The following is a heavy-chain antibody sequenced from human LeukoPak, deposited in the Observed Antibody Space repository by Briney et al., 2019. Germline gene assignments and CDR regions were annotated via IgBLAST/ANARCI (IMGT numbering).Heavy chain of an antibody. J-gene: IGHJ4*02. Sequence: GGSLRLSCTVSGFTVSSDSMSWVRQAPGKGLEWVSFIYSGGSTHYSDSVRGRFTISRDNSNNTVSLQMNSLRLDDTAVYYCARGGPLGDTNRFDFWGQGTLVTVSS. CDR1: GFTVSSDS. D-gene: IGHD3-10*01. CDR3: ARGGPLGDTNRFDF. CDR2: IYSGGST. V-gene: IGHV3-53*05.